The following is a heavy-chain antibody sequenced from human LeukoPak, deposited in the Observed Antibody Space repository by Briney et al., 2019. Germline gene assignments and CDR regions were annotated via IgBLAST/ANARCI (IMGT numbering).Heavy chain of an antibody. CDR3: ARRLGYCSSTSCYVGSYWFDP. V-gene: IGHV1-18*01. CDR2: ISAYNGNT. J-gene: IGHJ5*02. CDR1: GYTFTSYG. D-gene: IGHD2-2*01. Sequence: ASVKVSCKASGYTFTSYGISWVRQAPGQGLEWMGWISAYNGNTNYAQKLQGRVTMTTDTSTSTAYMELRSLRSDGTAVYYCARRLGYCSSTSCYVGSYWFDPWGQGTLVTVSS.